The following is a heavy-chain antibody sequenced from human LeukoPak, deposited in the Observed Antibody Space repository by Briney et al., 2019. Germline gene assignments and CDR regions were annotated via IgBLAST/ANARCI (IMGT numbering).Heavy chain of an antibody. Sequence: ASVKVSCKASGGTFSSYAISWVRQAPGQGLEWMGGIIPIFGTANYAQKFQGRVTITADESTSTAYMELSSLRSEDTAVYYCARVSEAYCGGDCYSRPFDYWGQGTLVTVSS. J-gene: IGHJ4*02. V-gene: IGHV1-69*13. CDR3: ARVSEAYCGGDCYSRPFDY. CDR1: GGTFSSYA. D-gene: IGHD2-21*02. CDR2: IIPIFGTA.